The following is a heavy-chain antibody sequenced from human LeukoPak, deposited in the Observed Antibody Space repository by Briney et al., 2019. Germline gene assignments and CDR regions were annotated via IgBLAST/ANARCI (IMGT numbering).Heavy chain of an antibody. CDR3: ARLSFGASSSLDAFDI. CDR2: INHSGNT. J-gene: IGHJ3*02. D-gene: IGHD6-13*01. Sequence: SETLSLTCAVSGGSFSGYYWSWIRQPPGKGLEWIGEINHSGNTKYNPSLKSRVTISVDTSKNQFSLKLSSVTAADTAVYYCARLSFGASSSLDAFDIWGQGTMVTVSS. CDR1: GGSFSGYY. V-gene: IGHV4-34*01.